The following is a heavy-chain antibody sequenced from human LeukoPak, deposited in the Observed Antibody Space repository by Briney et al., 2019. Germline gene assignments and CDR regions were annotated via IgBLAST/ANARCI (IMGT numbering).Heavy chain of an antibody. J-gene: IGHJ3*02. CDR3: AKPITITGATDGFDI. V-gene: IGHV3-7*01. CDR2: IKQDGSEK. D-gene: IGHD5-12*01. CDR1: GFAFSTYW. Sequence: GGSLRLSCAASGFAFSTYWMNWIRQAPGKGLEWVANIKQDGSEKYYLDSVKGRFTISRDNAKNLLYLQMSSLRVEGTAVYYCAKPITITGATDGFDIWGQGAKVIVSS.